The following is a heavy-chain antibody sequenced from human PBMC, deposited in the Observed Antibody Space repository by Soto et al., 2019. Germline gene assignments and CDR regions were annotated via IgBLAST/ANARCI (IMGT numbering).Heavy chain of an antibody. J-gene: IGHJ3*02. Sequence: GGSLRLSCAPSGFTFSSYRMHWARQAPGKGLEWVAVIWYDGSNKVYADSVKGRFTISRDNSKNTLYLQMNSLRAEDTAVYYCARDLSGDYGALDTWGQGTMVTVSS. CDR1: GFTFSSYR. D-gene: IGHD4-17*01. CDR2: IWYDGSNK. CDR3: ARDLSGDYGALDT. V-gene: IGHV3-33*08.